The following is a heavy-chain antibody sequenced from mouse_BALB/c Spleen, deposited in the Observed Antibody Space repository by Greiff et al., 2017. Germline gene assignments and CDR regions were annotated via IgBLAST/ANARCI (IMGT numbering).Heavy chain of an antibody. CDR1: GYTFTSYY. D-gene: IGHD1-1*01. CDR3: ARQTVVATGDY. Sequence: QVQLQQSGPELVKPGASVRISCKASGYTFTSYYIHWVKQRPGQGLEWIGWIYPGNVNTKYNEKFKGKATLTADKSSSTAYMQLSSLTSEDSAVYFCARQTVVATGDYWGQGTTLTVSS. CDR2: IYPGNVNT. V-gene: IGHV1S56*01. J-gene: IGHJ2*01.